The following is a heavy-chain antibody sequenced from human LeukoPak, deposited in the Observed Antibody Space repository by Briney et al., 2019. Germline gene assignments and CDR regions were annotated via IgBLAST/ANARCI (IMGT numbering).Heavy chain of an antibody. CDR1: GYTFTSYD. J-gene: IGHJ4*02. CDR2: ISAYNGNT. V-gene: IGHV1-18*01. Sequence: GASVKVSCKASGYTFTSYDINWVRQATGQGLEWMGWISAYNGNTNYAQKLQGRVTMTTDTSTSTAYMELRSLRSDDTAVYYCARWEWELPLPDDFDYWGQGTLVTVSS. D-gene: IGHD1-26*01. CDR3: ARWEWELPLPDDFDY.